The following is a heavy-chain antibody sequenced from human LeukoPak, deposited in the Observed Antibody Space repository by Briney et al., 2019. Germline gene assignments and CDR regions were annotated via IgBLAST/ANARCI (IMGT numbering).Heavy chain of an antibody. V-gene: IGHV3-21*04. Sequence: GGSLRLSCAASGFTFSRYSMNWVRQAPGKGLEWVSSISGSSSYIYYTDSVKGRFTISRDNSKNTLYLQMNSLRAEDTAVYYCAKEYYDFWSGYPHDYWGQGTLVTVSS. CDR1: GFTFSRYS. D-gene: IGHD3-3*01. CDR2: ISGSSSYI. J-gene: IGHJ4*02. CDR3: AKEYYDFWSGYPHDY.